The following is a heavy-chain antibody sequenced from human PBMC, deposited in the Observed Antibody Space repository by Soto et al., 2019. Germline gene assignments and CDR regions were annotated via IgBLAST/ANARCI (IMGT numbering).Heavy chain of an antibody. CDR1: EDSFDNSA. Sequence: ELQLLESGGGLAHQGESLTLSCAASEDSFDNSAMTWVRQAPGKGLEWVSTTTTTGGTTHYADSVQGRFTVSRDNFRNTLYLLMNSHWAEDTAVYYCAKLRRGATGTEGFHPWGQGTLVTVSS. J-gene: IGHJ5*02. V-gene: IGHV3-23*01. CDR3: AKLRRGATGTEGFHP. CDR2: TTTTGGTT. D-gene: IGHD1-1*01.